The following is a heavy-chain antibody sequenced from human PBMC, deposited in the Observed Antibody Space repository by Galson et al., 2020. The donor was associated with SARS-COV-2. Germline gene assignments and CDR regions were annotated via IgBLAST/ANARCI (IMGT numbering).Heavy chain of an antibody. D-gene: IGHD5-18*01. J-gene: IGHJ6*02. CDR3: ARDEGIRGYNYGRLYYGLDV. CDR2: ISTSSSYI. Sequence: NSGGSLRLSCAASGFPFSTYSMNWVRQAPGKGLEWVSSISTSSSYIYYADLVKGRFTISRDNVRNSLYLEMHSLRAEDTAIYYCARDEGIRGYNYGRLYYGLDVWGQGTTVTFSS. V-gene: IGHV3-21*01. CDR1: GFPFSTYS.